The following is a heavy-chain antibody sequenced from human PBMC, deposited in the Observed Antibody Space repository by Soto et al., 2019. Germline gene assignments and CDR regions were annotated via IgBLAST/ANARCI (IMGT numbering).Heavy chain of an antibody. J-gene: IGHJ4*02. CDR1: GFTFSSYG. Sequence: QVQLVESGGGVVQPGRSLRLSCAASGFTFSSYGIHWIRQAPGKGLEWVTLIWFDGSNKYYADSVKGRFTISRDNSKNTLYLQMNSLRAEDTAVYYCARGRLYDSIGYYADYWGQGTLVTVSS. V-gene: IGHV3-33*01. D-gene: IGHD3-22*01. CDR3: ARGRLYDSIGYYADY. CDR2: IWFDGSNK.